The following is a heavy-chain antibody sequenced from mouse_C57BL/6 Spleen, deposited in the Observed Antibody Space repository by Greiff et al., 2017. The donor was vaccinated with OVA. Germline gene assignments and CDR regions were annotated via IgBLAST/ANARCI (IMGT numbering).Heavy chain of an antibody. J-gene: IGHJ4*01. V-gene: IGHV14-2*01. CDR2: IDPEDGET. CDR3: ARSGGNYGYAMDY. CDR1: GFNIKDYY. Sequence: VQLQQSGAELLKPGASVKLSCTASGFNIKDYYMHWVKQRTEQGLEWIGRIDPEDGETKYAPKFPGKATITADTSSNTAYLQLSSLTSEDTAVYYCARSGGNYGYAMDYWGQGTSVTVYS. D-gene: IGHD2-1*01.